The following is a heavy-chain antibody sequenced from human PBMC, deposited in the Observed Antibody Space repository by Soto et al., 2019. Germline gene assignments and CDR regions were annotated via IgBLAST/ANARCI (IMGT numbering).Heavy chain of an antibody. CDR1: GFIFGDYA. CDR2: IRSKAYGGTT. Sequence: GGSLRLSCTASGFIFGDYAMSWFRQAPGKGLEWVGFIRSKAYGGTTEYAASVKGRFTISRDDSKSIAYLQMNSLKTEDTAVYYCTTGYSYGRYYYYGMDVWGQGTTVTVSS. D-gene: IGHD5-18*01. V-gene: IGHV3-49*03. J-gene: IGHJ6*02. CDR3: TTGYSYGRYYYYGMDV.